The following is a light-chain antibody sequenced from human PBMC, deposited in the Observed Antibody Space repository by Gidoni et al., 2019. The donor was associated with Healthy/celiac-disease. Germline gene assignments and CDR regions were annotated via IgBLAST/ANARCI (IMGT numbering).Light chain of an antibody. Sequence: DIKITQSHSSLYASVGDRVTITGRASQGIRNDLGWYQQKPGKAQKRLIYAASSVQSGVPSRFSGSGSGKEFTLTISSLKPEDCATYYCLQHNSYPLLTFGGGTKVEIK. J-gene: IGKJ4*01. CDR1: QGIRND. V-gene: IGKV1-17*01. CDR3: LQHNSYPLLT. CDR2: AAS.